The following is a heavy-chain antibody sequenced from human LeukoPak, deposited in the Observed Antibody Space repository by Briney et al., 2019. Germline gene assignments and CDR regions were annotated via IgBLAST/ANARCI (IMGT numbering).Heavy chain of an antibody. J-gene: IGHJ6*02. D-gene: IGHD1-1*01. Sequence: ASVKVSCKASGYTFTSYGISWVRQAPGQGLEWMGGIIPIFGTANYAQKFQGRVTITADESTSTAYMELSSLRSEDTAVYYCASGWNDFPGPGYYYGMDVWGQGTTVTVSS. CDR3: ASGWNDFPGPGYYYGMDV. CDR1: GYTFTSYG. V-gene: IGHV1-69*13. CDR2: IIPIFGTA.